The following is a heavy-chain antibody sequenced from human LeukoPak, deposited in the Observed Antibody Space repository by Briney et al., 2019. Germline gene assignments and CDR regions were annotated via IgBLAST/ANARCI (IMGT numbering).Heavy chain of an antibody. CDR2: IYTSGST. CDR3: ARLPRVDYYYYMDV. J-gene: IGHJ6*03. D-gene: IGHD2-15*01. Sequence: PSETLSLTCTVSGGSISSYYWSWIRQPPGKGLEWIGYIYTSGSTKYNPSLKSRVTISVDTSKNQFSLKLSSVTAADTAVYYCARLPRVDYYYYMDVWGKGTTVTVSS. CDR1: GGSISSYY. V-gene: IGHV4-4*09.